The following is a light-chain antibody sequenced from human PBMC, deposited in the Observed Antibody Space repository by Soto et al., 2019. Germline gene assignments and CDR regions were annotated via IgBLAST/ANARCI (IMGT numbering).Light chain of an antibody. CDR1: AGVVTRDHY. CDR3: LLSFGGPWV. J-gene: IGLJ3*02. Sequence: QAVVTQEPSVTVSPGGTVTLTCASSAGVVTRDHYPNWFQQKPGQPPRALISTTTNRHSWTPARFSGSLLGDKAALILSGVQPEDEADYYCLLSFGGPWVFGGGTKLTVL. CDR2: TTT. V-gene: IGLV7-43*01.